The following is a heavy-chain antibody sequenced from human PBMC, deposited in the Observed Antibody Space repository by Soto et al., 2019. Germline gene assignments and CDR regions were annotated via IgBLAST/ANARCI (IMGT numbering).Heavy chain of an antibody. V-gene: IGHV3-30*18. Sequence: PGGSLRLSCAASGFTFSSYGMHWVRQAPGKGLEWVAVISYDGSNKYYADSVKGRFTISRDNSKNTLYLQMNSLRAEDTAVYYCAKLNGYYYDSSGYSADVFDIWGQGTMVTVSS. CDR2: ISYDGSNK. J-gene: IGHJ3*02. CDR3: AKLNGYYYDSSGYSADVFDI. CDR1: GFTFSSYG. D-gene: IGHD3-22*01.